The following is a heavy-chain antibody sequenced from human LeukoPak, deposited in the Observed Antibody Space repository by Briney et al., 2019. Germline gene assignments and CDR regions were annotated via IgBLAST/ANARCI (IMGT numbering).Heavy chain of an antibody. CDR2: ISAYNGNT. Sequence: VASVKVTCKASGYTFTSYGISWVRQAPGQGLEWMGWISAYNGNTNYAQKLQGRVTMTTDTSTSTAYMELRSLRSDDTAVYYCARGYCSSTRNWFDPWGQGTLVIVSS. J-gene: IGHJ5*02. V-gene: IGHV1-18*01. CDR1: GYTFTSYG. D-gene: IGHD2-2*01. CDR3: ARGYCSSTRNWFDP.